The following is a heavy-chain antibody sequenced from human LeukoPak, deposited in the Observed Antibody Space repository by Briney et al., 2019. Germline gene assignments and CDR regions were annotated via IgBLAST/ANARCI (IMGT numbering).Heavy chain of an antibody. CDR1: GYTFTSHG. V-gene: IGHV1-18*01. Sequence: GASVKVSCKASGYTFTSHGISWVRQAPGQGLEWMGWISAYNGNTNYAQKLQGRVTMTTDTSTSTAYMELRSLRSDDTAVYYCARVGLGYDILTGYYIKGEFDYWGQGTLVTVSS. CDR3: ARVGLGYDILTGYYIKGEFDY. J-gene: IGHJ4*02. D-gene: IGHD3-9*01. CDR2: ISAYNGNT.